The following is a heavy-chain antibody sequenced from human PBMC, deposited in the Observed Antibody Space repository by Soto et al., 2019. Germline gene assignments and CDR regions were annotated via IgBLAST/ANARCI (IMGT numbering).Heavy chain of an antibody. CDR1: GFTFKDFT. Sequence: GGSLRLSCAASGFTFKDFTMSWVRLAPGRGLEWVSGISGSGVSTYYAASVKGRFTISRDNSKITVYLQMNSLRDEDTAIYYCARDRTFNFYYGMDVWGQGTTVTVYS. CDR2: ISGSGVST. J-gene: IGHJ6*02. V-gene: IGHV3-23*01. CDR3: ARDRTFNFYYGMDV.